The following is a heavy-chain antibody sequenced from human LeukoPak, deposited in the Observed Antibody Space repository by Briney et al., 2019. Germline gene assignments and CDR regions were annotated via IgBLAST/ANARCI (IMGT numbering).Heavy chain of an antibody. CDR3: ARDDDCSSTSCYPNWFDP. V-gene: IGHV3-23*01. CDR2: ISGSGGST. D-gene: IGHD2-2*01. CDR1: GFTFSSYA. J-gene: IGHJ5*02. Sequence: GGSLRLSCAASGFTFSSYAMSWVRQAPGKGLEWVSAISGSGGSTYYADSVKGRFTISRDNAKNSLYLQMNSLRAEDTAVYYCARDDDCSSTSCYPNWFDPWGQGTLVTVSS.